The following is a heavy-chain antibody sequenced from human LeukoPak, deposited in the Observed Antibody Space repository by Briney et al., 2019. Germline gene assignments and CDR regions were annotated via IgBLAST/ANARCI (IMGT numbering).Heavy chain of an antibody. CDR1: GGSISSSSYY. D-gene: IGHD6-13*01. J-gene: IGHJ6*03. CDR3: ARGRPAAGIYYYYYMDV. V-gene: IGHV4-39*01. Sequence: KSSETLSLTCTVSGGSISSSSYYWGWIRQPPGKGLEWIGSIYYSGSTYYNPSLKSRVTISVDTSKNQFSLKLSSVTAADTAVYYCARGRPAAGIYYYYYMDVWGKGTTVTVSS. CDR2: IYYSGST.